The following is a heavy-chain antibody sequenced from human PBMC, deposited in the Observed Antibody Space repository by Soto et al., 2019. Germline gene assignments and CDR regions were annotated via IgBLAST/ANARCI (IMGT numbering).Heavy chain of an antibody. V-gene: IGHV3-30*18. J-gene: IGHJ4*02. CDR1: GFTFSSYG. CDR3: AKDSNYYDSSGYLFFDY. D-gene: IGHD3-22*01. CDR2: ILYDGSNK. Sequence: PGGSLRLSCAASGFTFSSYGMHWARQAPGNGLEWVAVILYDGSNKYYADSVKGRFTISRDTSKNTQYLQMNSLRAEDTAVYYCAKDSNYYDSSGYLFFDYWGQGTVVTVS.